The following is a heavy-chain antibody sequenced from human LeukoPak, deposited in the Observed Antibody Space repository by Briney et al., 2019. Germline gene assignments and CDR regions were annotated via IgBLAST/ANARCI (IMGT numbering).Heavy chain of an antibody. CDR1: GFTFSSYG. Sequence: GRSLRLSCAASGFTFSSYGMHWVRQAPGKGLEWVAVIWYDGSNKYYADSVKGRFTISRDNSKNTLYLQMNSLRAEDTAVYYCARDSEWLNFDYWGQGTLVTVSS. V-gene: IGHV3-33*01. J-gene: IGHJ4*02. D-gene: IGHD5-24*01. CDR2: IWYDGSNK. CDR3: ARDSEWLNFDY.